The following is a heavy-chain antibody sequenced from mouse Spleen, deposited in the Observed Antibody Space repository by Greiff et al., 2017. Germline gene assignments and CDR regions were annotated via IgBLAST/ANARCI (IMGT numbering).Heavy chain of an antibody. J-gene: IGHJ2*01. V-gene: IGHV5-17*01. Sequence: EVQLVESGGGLVKPGGSLKLSCAASGFTFSDYGMYWVRQAPEKGLEWVAYISSGSSTIYYADKVKGRFTISRDNAKNTLFLQMTSLRSEDTAMYYCARDYGSSFDYWGQGTTLPISS. CDR1: GFTFSDYG. D-gene: IGHD1-1*01. CDR2: ISSGSSTI. CDR3: ARDYGSSFDY.